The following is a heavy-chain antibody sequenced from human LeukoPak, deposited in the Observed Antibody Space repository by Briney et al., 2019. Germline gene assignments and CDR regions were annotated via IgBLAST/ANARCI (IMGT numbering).Heavy chain of an antibody. D-gene: IGHD3-10*01. J-gene: IGHJ4*02. CDR3: ARHRYASGSSNFDY. CDR2: IYSSGST. Sequence: SETLSLTCTVSGGSISSSGYYWGWIRQPPGKGLEWIGSIYSSGSTYYNPSLKSRVTISVDTSKSQFSLKLSSVTAADTAVYYCARHRYASGSSNFDYWGQGTLVTVSS. CDR1: GGSISSSGYY. V-gene: IGHV4-39*01.